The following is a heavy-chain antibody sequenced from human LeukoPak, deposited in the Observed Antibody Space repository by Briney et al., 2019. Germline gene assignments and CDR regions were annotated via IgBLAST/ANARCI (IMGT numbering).Heavy chain of an antibody. CDR2: ISYDGSNK. D-gene: IGHD6-13*01. CDR3: AKEAYSSSWYVRDYYYGMDV. V-gene: IGHV3-30*18. CDR1: GFTFDDYA. J-gene: IGHJ6*04. Sequence: GRSLRLSCAASGFTFDDYAMHWVRQAPGKGLEWVAVISYDGSNKYYADSVKGRFTISRDNSKNTLYLQMNSLRAEDTAVYYCAKEAYSSSWYVRDYYYGMDVWGKGTTVTVSS.